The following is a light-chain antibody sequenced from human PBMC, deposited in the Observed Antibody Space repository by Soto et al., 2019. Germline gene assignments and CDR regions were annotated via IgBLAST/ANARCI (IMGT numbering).Light chain of an antibody. CDR2: LNS. CDR1: SSNIGTKT. V-gene: IGLV1-44*01. Sequence: QSVLTQPPSASGTPGQSVSISCSGSSSNIGTKTVSWFQQLPGTAPKLLIYLNSHRSSGAADRFSGSKSGTSASLAISGLRSEDEATYYCAAWDDSLNAVVFGGGTKLTVL. CDR3: AAWDDSLNAVV. J-gene: IGLJ2*01.